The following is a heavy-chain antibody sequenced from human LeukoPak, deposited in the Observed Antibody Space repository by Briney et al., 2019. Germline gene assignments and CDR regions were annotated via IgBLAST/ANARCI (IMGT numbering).Heavy chain of an antibody. V-gene: IGHV4-59*01. D-gene: IGHD3/OR15-3a*01. J-gene: IGHJ6*04. CDR3: ARADLKLDTPTDYYYYGMDV. Sequence: PSETLSLTCTVSGGAISSYYWSWIRQPPGKGLEWIGYIYYSGSTNYNPSLKSRVTISVDTSKNQFSLKLSSVTAADTAVYYCARADLKLDTPTDYYYYGMDVWGKGTTVTVSS. CDR2: IYYSGST. CDR1: GGAISSYY.